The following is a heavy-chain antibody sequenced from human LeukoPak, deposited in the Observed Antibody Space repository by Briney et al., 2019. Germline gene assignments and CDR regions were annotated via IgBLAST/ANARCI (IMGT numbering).Heavy chain of an antibody. J-gene: IGHJ4*02. CDR1: VYRFSDYY. Sequence: ASVKVSCKTSVYRFSDYYMHWVRQARGQGLEWMGWVNSNSGGTHYAQKFEGRVSMTRDTSISTDYMELSRLKSDDTAVYYCARGYCSGGSCYHFESWGQGTLVTVSS. D-gene: IGHD2-15*01. CDR2: VNSNSGGT. V-gene: IGHV1-2*02. CDR3: ARGYCSGGSCYHFES.